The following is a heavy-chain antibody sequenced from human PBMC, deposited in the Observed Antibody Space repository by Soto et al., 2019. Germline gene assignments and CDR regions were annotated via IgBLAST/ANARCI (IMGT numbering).Heavy chain of an antibody. J-gene: IGHJ4*02. D-gene: IGHD6-19*01. CDR3: ARNAVHSSGFTDY. Sequence: PSETLCVTYTVSGGSSSSSSYYWGWIRQPPGKGLEWIGSIYYSGSTYYNPSLKSRVTISVDTSKNQFSLKLSSVTAADTAVYYCARNAVHSSGFTDYWAQRILVTV. CDR2: IYYSGST. CDR1: GGSSSSSSYY. V-gene: IGHV4-39*01.